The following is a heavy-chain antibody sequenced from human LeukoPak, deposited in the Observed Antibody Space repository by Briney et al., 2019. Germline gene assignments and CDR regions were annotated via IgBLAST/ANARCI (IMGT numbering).Heavy chain of an antibody. Sequence: GGSLRLSRAASGFTFDDYAMHWVRHAPGKGLEWVSGISWNSGSIGYADSVKGRFTISRDNAKNSLYLQMNSLRAEDTALYYCAKAIAAPYYYGMDVWGQGTTVTVSS. J-gene: IGHJ6*02. CDR1: GFTFDDYA. D-gene: IGHD6-13*01. CDR2: ISWNSGSI. V-gene: IGHV3-9*01. CDR3: AKAIAAPYYYGMDV.